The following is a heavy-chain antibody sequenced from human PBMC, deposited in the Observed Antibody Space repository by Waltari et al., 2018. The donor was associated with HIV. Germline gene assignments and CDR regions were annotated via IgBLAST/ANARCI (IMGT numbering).Heavy chain of an antibody. V-gene: IGHV3-48*04. CDR3: ASGDLWFGEPPG. D-gene: IGHD3-10*01. Sequence: EVQLVESGGGLVQPGGSLRLSCAASGFTSSSYSMTWVRQAPGKGLEWVSYISSSSSTIYYADSVKGRFTISRENAKNSLYLQMNSLRAEDTAVYYCASGDLWFGEPPGWGQGTLVTVSS. CDR1: GFTSSSYS. J-gene: IGHJ4*02. CDR2: ISSSSSTI.